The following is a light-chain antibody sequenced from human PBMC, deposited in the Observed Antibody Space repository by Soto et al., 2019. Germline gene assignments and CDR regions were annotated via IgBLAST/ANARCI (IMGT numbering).Light chain of an antibody. J-gene: IGKJ1*01. CDR2: KAS. Sequence: DIRMTQSPSTLSASVGDRVTITCRASQTINNWLAWYQQKPGKAPKFLIYKASSLQSGVPLRFSGSGSETEFTLTISSLQPDDFATYYCQQYNTYPWTFGQGTKVEIK. CDR1: QTINNW. CDR3: QQYNTYPWT. V-gene: IGKV1-5*03.